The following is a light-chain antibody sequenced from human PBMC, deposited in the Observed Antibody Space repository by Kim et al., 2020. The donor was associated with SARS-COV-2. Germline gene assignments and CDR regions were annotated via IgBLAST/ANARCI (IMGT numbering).Light chain of an antibody. Sequence: VSVAPGKTARITCGGNNIGSKSVHWYQQKPGQAPVLVIYYDSDRPSGIPERFSGSNSGNTATLTISSVEAGDEADYYCQVWDSGVVFGGGTQLTVL. CDR3: QVWDSGVV. J-gene: IGLJ2*01. V-gene: IGLV3-21*04. CDR1: NIGSKS. CDR2: YDS.